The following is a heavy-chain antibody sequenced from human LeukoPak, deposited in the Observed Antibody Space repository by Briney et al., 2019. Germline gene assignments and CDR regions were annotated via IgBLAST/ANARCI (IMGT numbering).Heavy chain of an antibody. D-gene: IGHD6-19*01. CDR2: INPNSGGT. Sequence: ASVKVSCKASGYTFTSYYMHWVRQAPGQGLEWMGWINPNSGGTNYAQKFQGRVTMTRDTSISTAYMELSRLRSDDTAVYYCARDTGSGWSLDYWGQGALVTVSS. CDR1: GYTFTSYY. V-gene: IGHV1-2*02. CDR3: ARDTGSGWSLDY. J-gene: IGHJ4*02.